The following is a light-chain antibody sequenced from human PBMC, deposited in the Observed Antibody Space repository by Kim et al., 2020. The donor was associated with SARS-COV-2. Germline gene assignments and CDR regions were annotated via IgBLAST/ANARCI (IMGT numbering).Light chain of an antibody. V-gene: IGKV3-20*01. J-gene: IGKJ1*01. CDR2: DTS. CDR1: QSVSSNY. CDR3: QQYGSSPVT. Sequence: EIVLTQSPGTLSLSPGERVTLSCRASQSVSSNYLAWYQQKPGQAPRLLIYDTSFRATGIPDRFSGSGSGTDFTLTVSRLEPEDFALYYCQQYGSSPVTFGQGTKVDIK.